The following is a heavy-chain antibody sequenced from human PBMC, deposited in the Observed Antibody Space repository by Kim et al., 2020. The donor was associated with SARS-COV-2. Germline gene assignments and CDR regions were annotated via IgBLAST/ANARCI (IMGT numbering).Heavy chain of an antibody. Sequence: SETLSLTCAVSGGSISSSNWWSWVRQPPGKGLEWIGEIYHSGSTNYNPSLKSRVTISVDKSKNQFSLKLSSVTAADTAVYYCARLGSSWRERYFQHWGQGTLVTVSS. CDR1: GGSISSSNW. CDR2: IYHSGST. J-gene: IGHJ1*01. V-gene: IGHV4-4*02. D-gene: IGHD6-13*01. CDR3: ARLGSSWRERYFQH.